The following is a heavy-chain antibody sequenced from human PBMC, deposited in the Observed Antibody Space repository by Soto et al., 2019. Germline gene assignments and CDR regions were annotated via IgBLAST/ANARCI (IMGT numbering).Heavy chain of an antibody. CDR3: AREDPHGVTTSDYYGMDV. CDR1: GGTFSSYA. J-gene: IGHJ6*02. Sequence: QVQLVQSGAEVKKPGSSVKVSCKASGGTFSSYAISWVRQAPGQGLEWMGVIIPVFGTANYAQKFQGRVTITADESTSTAYMELSSLRSEDTAVYYCAREDPHGVTTSDYYGMDVWGQGTTVTVSS. CDR2: IIPVFGTA. D-gene: IGHD1-1*01. V-gene: IGHV1-69*01.